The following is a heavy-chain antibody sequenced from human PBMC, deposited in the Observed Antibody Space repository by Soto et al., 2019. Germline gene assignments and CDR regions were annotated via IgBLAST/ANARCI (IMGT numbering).Heavy chain of an antibody. V-gene: IGHV4-4*07. D-gene: IGHD6-6*01. CDR3: ARGCSSSSGGENNWFDP. J-gene: IGHJ5*02. Sequence: PSETLSLTCTVSGGSISSYYWSWIRQPAGKGLEWIGRIYTSGSTNYNPSLKSRVTTSVDTSKNQFSLKLSSVTAADTAVYYCARGCSSSSGGENNWFDPWGQGTLVTVSS. CDR2: IYTSGST. CDR1: GGSISSYY.